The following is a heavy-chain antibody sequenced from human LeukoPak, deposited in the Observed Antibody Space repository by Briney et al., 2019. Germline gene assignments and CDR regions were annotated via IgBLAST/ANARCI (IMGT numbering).Heavy chain of an antibody. Sequence: ASVKVSCKDSGYTFTNYAMNWVRQAPGQGLEWMEWINTNTGNPTYAQGFTGRFVFSLDTSVSTAYLQISSLKAEDTAVYYCTSEGGGVGDASVVGYGMDFWGQGTTVTVSS. CDR1: GYTFTNYA. CDR2: INTNTGNP. J-gene: IGHJ6*02. CDR3: TSEGGGVGDASVVGYGMDF. D-gene: IGHD2-8*02. V-gene: IGHV7-4-1*02.